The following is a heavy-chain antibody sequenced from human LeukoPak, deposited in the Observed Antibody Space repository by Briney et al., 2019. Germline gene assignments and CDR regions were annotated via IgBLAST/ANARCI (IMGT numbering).Heavy chain of an antibody. CDR3: ASSIQADDY. Sequence: PGRSLRLSCAASGFTFSSYWMHWVRQVPGKGLVWVARINPGGSSITYADSVKGRFTISRDNAKNTLYLQMDSLRAEDTGVYYCASSIQADDYWGQGTLVTVSS. CDR1: GFTFSSYW. CDR2: INPGGSSI. D-gene: IGHD3-3*02. V-gene: IGHV3-74*01. J-gene: IGHJ4*02.